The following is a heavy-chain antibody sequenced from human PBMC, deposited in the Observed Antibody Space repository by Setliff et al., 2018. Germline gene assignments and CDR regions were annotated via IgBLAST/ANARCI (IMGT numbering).Heavy chain of an antibody. D-gene: IGHD1-1*01. V-gene: IGHV1-3*01. Sequence: RASVKVSCKASGYTFNNYAVHWVRQAPGQSLEWMGWIIPGSGNTKYSQDFQGRVTITSDTSANTVYMDLSSLRSEDTAVYYCARDDGRNWLLDCWGQGTLVTVSS. CDR1: GYTFNNYA. J-gene: IGHJ4*02. CDR3: ARDDGRNWLLDC. CDR2: IIPGSGNT.